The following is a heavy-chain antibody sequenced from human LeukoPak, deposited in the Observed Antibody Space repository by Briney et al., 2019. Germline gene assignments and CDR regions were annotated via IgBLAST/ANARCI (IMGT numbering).Heavy chain of an antibody. CDR1: GLTFSSYA. J-gene: IGHJ5*02. V-gene: IGHV3-23*01. CDR3: AKDPYSSSYQLNWFAP. CDR2: ISGSGGST. D-gene: IGHD6-13*01. Sequence: PGGSLRLSCAASGLTFSSYAMSWVRQAPGKGLEWVSAISGSGGSTYYADSVKGRFTISRDNSKNTLYLQMNSLRAEDTAVYYCAKDPYSSSYQLNWFAPGGQGTLVTVSS.